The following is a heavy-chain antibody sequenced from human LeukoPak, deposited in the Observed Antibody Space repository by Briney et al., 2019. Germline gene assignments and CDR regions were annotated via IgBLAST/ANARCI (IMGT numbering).Heavy chain of an antibody. CDR3: ARDSYVNSEAVRWFDP. Sequence: GGSLRLSCAASGLTVSSNYMSWVRQAPGKGLEWVSVIYRGGPTYYADSVKGRFTISRDNSKNTLYLQMNSLRAEDTAVYYCARDSYVNSEAVRWFDPWGQGTLVTVSS. D-gene: IGHD4-23*01. CDR1: GLTVSSNY. V-gene: IGHV3-66*01. J-gene: IGHJ5*02. CDR2: IYRGGPT.